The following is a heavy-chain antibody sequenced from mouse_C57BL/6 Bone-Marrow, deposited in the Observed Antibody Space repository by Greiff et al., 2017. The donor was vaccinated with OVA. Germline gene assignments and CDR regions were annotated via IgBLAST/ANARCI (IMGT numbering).Heavy chain of an antibody. CDR3: ARDASPLRGYFDV. CDR2: SRNKANDYTT. Sequence: EVKLMESGGGLVQSGRSLRLSCATSGFTFSDFYMEWVRQAPGKGLEWIAASRNKANDYTTEYSASVKGRFIVSRDTSQSILYLQMNALRAEDTAIYYCARDASPLRGYFDVWGTGTTVTVSS. CDR1: GFTFSDFY. V-gene: IGHV7-1*01. D-gene: IGHD1-1*01. J-gene: IGHJ1*03.